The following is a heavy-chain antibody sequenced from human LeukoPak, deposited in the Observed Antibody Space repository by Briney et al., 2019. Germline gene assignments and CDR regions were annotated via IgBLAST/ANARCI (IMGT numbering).Heavy chain of an antibody. CDR2: IYPGDSDT. Sequence: GESLEISCKGSGYSFTSYWIGWVRQLPGKGLEWMGIIYPGDSDTRYSPSFQGQVTISADKSISTAYLQWSSLKASDTAMYYCARMFYCGGDCFGGFFDYWGQGTLVTVSS. CDR3: ARMFYCGGDCFGGFFDY. D-gene: IGHD2-21*02. V-gene: IGHV5-51*01. CDR1: GYSFTSYW. J-gene: IGHJ4*02.